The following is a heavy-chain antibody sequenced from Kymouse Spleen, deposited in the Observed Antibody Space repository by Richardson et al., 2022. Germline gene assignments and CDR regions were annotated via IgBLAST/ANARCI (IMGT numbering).Heavy chain of an antibody. V-gene: IGHV3-15*01. CDR2: IKSKTDGGTT. J-gene: IGHJ4*02. Sequence: EVQLVESGGGLVKPGGSLRLSCAASGFTFSNAWMSWVRQAPGKGLEWVGRIKSKTDGGTTDYAAPVKGRFTISRDDSKNTLYLQMNSLKTEDTAVYYCTTETTGTTAVDYWGQGTLVTVSS. CDR3: TTETTGTTAVDY. CDR1: GFTFSNAW. D-gene: IGHD1-1*01.